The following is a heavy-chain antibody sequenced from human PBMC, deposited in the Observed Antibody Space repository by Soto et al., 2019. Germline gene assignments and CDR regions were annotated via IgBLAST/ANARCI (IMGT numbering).Heavy chain of an antibody. V-gene: IGHV1-2*02. CDR2: INPNSGGT. CDR1: GYTFTGYY. D-gene: IGHD2-2*01. J-gene: IGHJ6*02. Sequence: QVQLVQSGAEVKKPGASVKVSCKASGYTFTGYYMHWVRQAPGQGLEWMGWINPNSGGTNYAQKCQGRVTRTREPCISTAYRELSRLRADDTALYYCAWVWAAAIFYAGMDVWGQGPTVTVSS. CDR3: AWVWAAAIFYAGMDV.